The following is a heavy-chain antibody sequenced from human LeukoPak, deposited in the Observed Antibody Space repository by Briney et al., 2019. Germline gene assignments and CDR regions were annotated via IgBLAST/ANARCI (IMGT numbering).Heavy chain of an antibody. CDR1: GFTFCNYW. Sequence: PGGSLRLSCAASGFTFCNYWMSWVRQAPGKGLECLANIKQDGSETYYADSVKGRFTISRDNAKNSLYLQMNSLRAEDTAVYYCARETPRRGETRDGYRWGQGTLVTVSS. J-gene: IGHJ4*02. CDR2: IKQDGSET. D-gene: IGHD5-24*01. V-gene: IGHV3-7*01. CDR3: ARETPRRGETRDGYR.